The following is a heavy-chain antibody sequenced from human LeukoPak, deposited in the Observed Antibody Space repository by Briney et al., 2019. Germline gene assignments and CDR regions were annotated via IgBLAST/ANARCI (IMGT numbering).Heavy chain of an antibody. CDR1: GGSITSGSFY. D-gene: IGHD3-22*01. CDR2: IYTSGST. Sequence: PSQTLSLTCTVSGGSITSGSFYWSWIRQPAGKGLEWIGRIYTSGSTNYNPSLKSRVTISVDKSKNQFSLKLSSVTAADTAVYYCARGGKYYDSSGYTFDYWGQGTLVTVSS. CDR3: ARGGKYYDSSGYTFDY. J-gene: IGHJ4*02. V-gene: IGHV4-61*02.